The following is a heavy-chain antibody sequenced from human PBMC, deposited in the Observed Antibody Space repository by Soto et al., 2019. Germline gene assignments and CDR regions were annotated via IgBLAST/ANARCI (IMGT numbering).Heavy chain of an antibody. CDR1: GGSFNGYY. Sequence: QVQLQQWGAGLLKPSETLSLTCAVYGGSFNGYYWSWIRQPPGKGLEWIGEINHSGSTNYNPSLKSRVTISVDTSKNQFSLKLSSVTAADTAVYYCARRIAAVDYWGQGTLVTVSS. CDR2: INHSGST. J-gene: IGHJ4*02. D-gene: IGHD6-13*01. CDR3: ARRIAAVDY. V-gene: IGHV4-34*01.